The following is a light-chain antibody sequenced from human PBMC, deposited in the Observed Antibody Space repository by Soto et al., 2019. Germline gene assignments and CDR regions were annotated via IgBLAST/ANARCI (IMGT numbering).Light chain of an antibody. J-gene: IGKJ4*01. CDR2: GAS. Sequence: EIVLTQSPGTLSLSPGERATLSCRASQSVSGKFLAWYQEKPGQAPRLLIYGASSRATGIPDRFSGSGSGTDFTLTISRLEPEDFAVYYCRQYGRSLGFAVGGGTKVEIK. CDR1: QSVSGKF. V-gene: IGKV3-20*01. CDR3: RQYGRSLGFA.